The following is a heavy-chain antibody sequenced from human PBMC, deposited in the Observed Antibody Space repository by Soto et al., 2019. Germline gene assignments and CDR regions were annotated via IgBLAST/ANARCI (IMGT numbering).Heavy chain of an antibody. V-gene: IGHV3-30*03. CDR1: GFTFSSYD. CDR3: TSPPGGDKYSSSADAFDI. Sequence: GGSLRLSCAASGFTFSSYDMHWVRQAPGKGLEWVAIISYDGSNKYYVDSVKGRFTISRDNSKNTLYLQMNSLRSEDTAVYYCTSPPGGDKYSSSADAFDIWGQGTMVTVSS. CDR2: ISYDGSNK. D-gene: IGHD6-6*01. J-gene: IGHJ3*02.